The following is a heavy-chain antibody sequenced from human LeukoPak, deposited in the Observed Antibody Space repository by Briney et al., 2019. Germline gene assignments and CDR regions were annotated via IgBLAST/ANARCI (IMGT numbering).Heavy chain of an antibody. Sequence: GGSLRLSCAASGFIFSSYSMNWVRQAPGKGLEWVSYISSSGSTISYADSVEGRFTISRDNAKNSLYLQMNNLRAEDTAVYYCARGITWGLRSAFDIWGQGTMVTVSS. J-gene: IGHJ3*02. CDR3: ARGITWGLRSAFDI. V-gene: IGHV3-48*04. CDR1: GFIFSSYS. D-gene: IGHD1-26*01. CDR2: ISSSGSTI.